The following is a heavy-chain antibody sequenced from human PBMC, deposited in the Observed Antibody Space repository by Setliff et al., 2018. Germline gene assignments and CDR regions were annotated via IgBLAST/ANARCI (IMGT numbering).Heavy chain of an antibody. D-gene: IGHD3-10*01. J-gene: IGHJ3*02. CDR2: ISGGSGRT. Sequence: GGSLRLSCTASGFTLSEYGMNWVRQAPGKGLEWVSAISGGSGRTYYVATVKGRFTISRDDSKNTLYLQIYYCAKDRNFPNDVFDTWGQGTMVTVSS. V-gene: IGHV3-23*01. CDR1: GFTLSEYG. CDR3: FDT.